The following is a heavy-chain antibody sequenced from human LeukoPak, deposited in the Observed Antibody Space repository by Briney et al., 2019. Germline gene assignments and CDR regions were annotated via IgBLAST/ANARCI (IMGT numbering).Heavy chain of an antibody. Sequence: PGGSLRLSCAASGFTFSTYAMSWVRQAPGKGLEWVSAISGSGGSTYYADSEKGRFTISRDNSKNTLYLQMNSLRAEDTALYYCAKDLVRIAVAGGIDYWGQGTLVTVSS. D-gene: IGHD6-19*01. CDR2: ISGSGGST. J-gene: IGHJ4*02. CDR1: GFTFSTYA. CDR3: AKDLVRIAVAGGIDY. V-gene: IGHV3-23*01.